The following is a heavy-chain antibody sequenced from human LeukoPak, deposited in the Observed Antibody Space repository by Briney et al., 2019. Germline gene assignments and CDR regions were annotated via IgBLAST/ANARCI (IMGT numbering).Heavy chain of an antibody. CDR1: GYTFTSYG. Sequence: GASVKVSCKASGYTFTSYGISWVRQAPGQGLEWMGWISAYNGNTNYAQKLQGRVTMTTDTSTSTAYMELRSLRSDDTAVYYCARAWVDYYDSSGYFSWFDPWGQGTLVTVSS. D-gene: IGHD3-22*01. CDR3: ARAWVDYYDSSGYFSWFDP. J-gene: IGHJ5*02. CDR2: ISAYNGNT. V-gene: IGHV1-18*01.